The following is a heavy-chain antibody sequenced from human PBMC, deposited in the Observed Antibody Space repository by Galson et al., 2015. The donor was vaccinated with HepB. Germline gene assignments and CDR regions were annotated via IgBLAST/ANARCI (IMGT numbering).Heavy chain of an antibody. Sequence: SLRLSCAAPGFTFSSYWMNWVRQAPGKGLEWVANIKQDGSEKYYVDSVKGRFSISRDNAKNSLYLQMNSLRAEDTAVYYCARVPTPMATGAFDIWGQGTMVTVAS. D-gene: IGHD5-18*01. V-gene: IGHV3-7*01. J-gene: IGHJ3*02. CDR2: IKQDGSEK. CDR1: GFTFSSYW. CDR3: ARVPTPMATGAFDI.